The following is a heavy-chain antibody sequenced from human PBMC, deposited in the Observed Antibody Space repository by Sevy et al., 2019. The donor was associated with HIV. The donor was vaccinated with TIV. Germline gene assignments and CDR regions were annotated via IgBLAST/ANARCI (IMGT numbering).Heavy chain of an antibody. D-gene: IGHD3-22*01. CDR1: GFTFSNAW. CDR2: IKSKTDGGTT. Sequence: GGSLRLSCAASGFTFSNAWMSWVRQAPGKGREWVGRIKSKTDGGTTDYAEPVKGRFTMSRDDSKNTLYLQMNSLKTEETAVYYCTTDVSSGYYYGYYYYGMDVWGQGTTVTVSS. V-gene: IGHV3-15*01. CDR3: TTDVSSGYYYGYYYYGMDV. J-gene: IGHJ6*02.